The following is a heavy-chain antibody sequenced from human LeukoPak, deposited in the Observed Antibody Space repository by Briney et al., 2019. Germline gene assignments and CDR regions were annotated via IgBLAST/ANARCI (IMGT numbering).Heavy chain of an antibody. V-gene: IGHV1-2*02. D-gene: IGHD3-10*01. Sequence: GASVKVSCKASGYTFTGYYMHWVRQAPGQGLEWMGWINPNSGGTNYAQKFQGRVTMTRDTSISTAYMELSRLRSDDTAVYYCARDYYGSGSHTFDYWGQGTLVTVSS. CDR2: INPNSGGT. CDR3: ARDYYGSGSHTFDY. J-gene: IGHJ4*02. CDR1: GYTFTGYY.